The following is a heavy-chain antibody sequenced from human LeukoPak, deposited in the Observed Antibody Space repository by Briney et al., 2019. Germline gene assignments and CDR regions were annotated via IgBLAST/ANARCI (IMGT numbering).Heavy chain of an antibody. J-gene: IGHJ4*02. V-gene: IGHV4-38-2*02. CDR3: ARVRVGATSSFDY. Sequence: SETLSLTCTVSGYSISSGYYWGWIRQPPGKGLEWIGSIYHSGSTYYNPSLKSRVTISVDTSKNQSSLKLSSVTAADTAVYYCARVRVGATSSFDYWGQGTLVTVSS. D-gene: IGHD1-26*01. CDR1: GYSISSGYY. CDR2: IYHSGST.